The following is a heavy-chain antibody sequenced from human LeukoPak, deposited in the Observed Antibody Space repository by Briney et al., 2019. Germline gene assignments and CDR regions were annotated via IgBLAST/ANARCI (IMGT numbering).Heavy chain of an antibody. D-gene: IGHD2-15*01. J-gene: IGHJ2*01. CDR3: ARDYCSGGSCYPWYFDF. Sequence: SETLSLTCTVSGGPISSYYWSWIRQPPGKGLEWIGYIYYSESTNYNPSLKSRVTISVDTSKNQFSLKLSSVTAADTAVYYCARDYCSGGSCYPWYFDFWGRGTLVAVSS. CDR2: IYYSEST. CDR1: GGPISSYY. V-gene: IGHV4-59*01.